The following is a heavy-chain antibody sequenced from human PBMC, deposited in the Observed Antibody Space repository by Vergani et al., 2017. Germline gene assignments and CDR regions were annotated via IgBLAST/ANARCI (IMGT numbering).Heavy chain of an antibody. CDR2: INPNSGGT. CDR1: GYTFTGYY. V-gene: IGHV1-2*02. Sequence: QVQLVQSGAEVKKPGASVKVSCKASGYTFTGYYMHWVRQAPGQGLEWMGWINPNSGGTNYAQKFQGRVTMTRDTSISTAYMELSRLRSDDTAVYYCARRCWFGELYYGMDVWGQGTTVTVSS. J-gene: IGHJ6*02. D-gene: IGHD3-10*01. CDR3: ARRCWFGELYYGMDV.